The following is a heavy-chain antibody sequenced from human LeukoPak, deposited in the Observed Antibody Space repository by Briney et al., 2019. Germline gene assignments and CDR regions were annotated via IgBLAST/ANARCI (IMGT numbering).Heavy chain of an antibody. V-gene: IGHV3-21*01. Sequence: AGGSLRLSCAASGFTFSSYSMNWVRQAPGKGLEWVSSISSSSSSYIYYADSVKGRFTISRDNAKNSLYLQMNSLRAEDTAVYYCARDWGYVEGSYYKGEPFDYWGQGTLVTVSS. J-gene: IGHJ4*02. D-gene: IGHD3-10*01. CDR2: ISSSSSSYI. CDR1: GFTFSSYS. CDR3: ARDWGYVEGSYYKGEPFDY.